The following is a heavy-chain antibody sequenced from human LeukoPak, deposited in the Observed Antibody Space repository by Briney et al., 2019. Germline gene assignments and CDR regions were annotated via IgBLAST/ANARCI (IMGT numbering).Heavy chain of an antibody. CDR3: AELGITMIGGV. V-gene: IGHV3-21*01. CDR1: GFTFSSYS. CDR2: ISSSSSYI. D-gene: IGHD3-10*02. J-gene: IGHJ6*04. Sequence: GGSLRLSCAASGFTFSSYSTNSVRQAPGKGLEWVSSISSSSSYIYYADSVKGRFTISRDNAKTSLYLQMNSLRAEDTAVYYCAELGITMIGGVWGKGTTVTISS.